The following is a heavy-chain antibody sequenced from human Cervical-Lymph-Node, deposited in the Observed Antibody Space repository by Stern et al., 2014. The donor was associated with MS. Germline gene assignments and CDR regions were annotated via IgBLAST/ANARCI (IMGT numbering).Heavy chain of an antibody. CDR2: INPKSGNT. Sequence: QVQLVESGAEVKRPGASVKVSCQASGYTFTSYYIHWVRQAPEEGFEWMGWINPKSGNTNYAHNFQSRVTMTREPSTAISYLEVSSLRPDDTAIYYCARDVAARSSSGYFHHWGQGTLITVSS. D-gene: IGHD2-2*01. J-gene: IGHJ1*01. CDR1: GYTFTSYY. CDR3: ARDVAARSSSGYFHH. V-gene: IGHV1-2*02.